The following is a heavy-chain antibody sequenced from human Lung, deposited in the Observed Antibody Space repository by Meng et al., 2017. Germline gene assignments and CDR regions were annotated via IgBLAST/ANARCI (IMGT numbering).Heavy chain of an antibody. J-gene: IGHJ4*02. CDR1: GSSLSTSGVA. V-gene: IGHV2-5*02. CDR2: IYWDDEK. Sequence: QITLKESGPALVKPTQTLTLTCTLSGSSLSTSGVAVGWIRQPPGKALEWLALIYWDDEKRYSPSLKSRLTITKETSKTHVVLTMTNMDPVDTATYYCAHSWGSGYYFGPLDYWGQGTLVTVSS. D-gene: IGHD3-22*01. CDR3: AHSWGSGYYFGPLDY.